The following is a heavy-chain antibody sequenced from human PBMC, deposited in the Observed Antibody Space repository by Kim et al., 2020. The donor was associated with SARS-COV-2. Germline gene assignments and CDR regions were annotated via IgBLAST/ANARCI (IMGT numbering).Heavy chain of an antibody. D-gene: IGHD3-10*01. CDR3: ARDVPLWEGSGTAFDY. V-gene: IGHV3-21*01. CDR2: ISSSSSYI. Sequence: GGSLRLSCAASGFTFSSYSMNWVRQAPGKGLEWVSSISSSSSYIYYADSVKGRFTISRDNAKNSLYLQMNSLRAEDTAVYYCARDVPLWEGSGTAFDYWGQGTLVTVSS. J-gene: IGHJ4*02. CDR1: GFTFSSYS.